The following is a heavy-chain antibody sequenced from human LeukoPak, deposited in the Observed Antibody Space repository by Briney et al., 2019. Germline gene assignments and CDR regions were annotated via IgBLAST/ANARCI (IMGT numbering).Heavy chain of an antibody. Sequence: SETLSLTCTVSGGSLSSYYWSWIRQPPGKGLEWIGYIYTSGSTNYNPSLKSRVTISVDTSKNQFSLKLSSVTAADTAVYYCARVVGATYDFDYWGQGTLVTVSS. CDR3: ARVVGATYDFDY. CDR1: GGSLSSYY. D-gene: IGHD1-26*01. V-gene: IGHV4-4*09. J-gene: IGHJ4*02. CDR2: IYTSGST.